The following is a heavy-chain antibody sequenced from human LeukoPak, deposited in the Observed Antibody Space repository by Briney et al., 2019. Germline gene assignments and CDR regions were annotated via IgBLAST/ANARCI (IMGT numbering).Heavy chain of an antibody. V-gene: IGHV1-2*06. CDR1: GNTFSGYY. D-gene: IGHD1-14*01. Sequence: ASVKVSCKASGNTFSGYYMDWVRQAPGQGLEWMGRINLNTGGTNYAQKFQGRVTMTRDTSITTVYMELSRLRLDDTAVYYCARGPPNWFDPWGQGTLVTVSS. J-gene: IGHJ5*02. CDR2: INLNTGGT. CDR3: ARGPPNWFDP.